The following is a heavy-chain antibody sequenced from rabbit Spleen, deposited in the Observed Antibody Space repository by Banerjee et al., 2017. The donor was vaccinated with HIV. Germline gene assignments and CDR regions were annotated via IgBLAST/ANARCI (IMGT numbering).Heavy chain of an antibody. CDR1: GFSFSSNV. D-gene: IGHD1-1*01. J-gene: IGHJ6*01. CDR2: IEGGSSSFT. Sequence: QSLEESGGDLVKPGASLTLTCTASGFSFSSNVMCWVRQAPGKGLEWIACIEGGSSSFTYFASWAKGRFTIFKTSSTTVTLQMTSLTAADTATYFCARDTSTSFSTYGMDLWGPGTLVTVS. V-gene: IGHV1S40*01. CDR3: ARDTSTSFSTYGMDL.